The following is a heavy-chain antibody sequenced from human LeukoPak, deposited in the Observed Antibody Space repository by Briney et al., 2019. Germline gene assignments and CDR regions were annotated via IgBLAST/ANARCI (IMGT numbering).Heavy chain of an antibody. CDR2: TYYRSKWYN. Sequence: SQTLSLTCALSGDIFSSNSAAWNWIRQSPSRGLEWLGRTYYRSKWYNDYAESVKSRITINPDTSKNQFSLKLSSVTAADTAVYYCARDLYYYDSSGYINDAFDIWGQGTMVTVSS. J-gene: IGHJ3*02. CDR1: GDIFSSNSAA. V-gene: IGHV6-1*01. CDR3: ARDLYYYDSSGYINDAFDI. D-gene: IGHD3-22*01.